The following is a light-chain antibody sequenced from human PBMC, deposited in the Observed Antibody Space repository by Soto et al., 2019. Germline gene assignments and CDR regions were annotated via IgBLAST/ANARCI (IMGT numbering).Light chain of an antibody. CDR1: SSNIGSAY. V-gene: IGLV1-47*01. Sequence: QSVLTQPPSASGTPGQTVTISCSGSSSNIGSAYIYWYQHXPGTAPKLLIYRNNQRPSGVPDRFSASKSGTSASLAISGLRSEDEADYYCAAWDDSLVVFGGGTKLTVL. CDR2: RNN. J-gene: IGLJ2*01. CDR3: AAWDDSLVV.